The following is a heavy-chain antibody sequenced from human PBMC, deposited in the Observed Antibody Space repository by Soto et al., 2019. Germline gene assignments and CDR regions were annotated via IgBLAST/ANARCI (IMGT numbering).Heavy chain of an antibody. V-gene: IGHV1-3*05. J-gene: IGHJ4*02. Sequence: QVQLVQSGAEEKKRGASVKVSCKAFGYTFTSYAMHWVRQAPGQRLEWMGWINAGNGNTKYSQKFQGRVTITRDTSASTDYMELSSLRSEDTAVYYCARSIVVVTALDYWGQGTLVTVSS. CDR1: GYTFTSYA. CDR2: INAGNGNT. CDR3: ARSIVVVTALDY. D-gene: IGHD2-21*02.